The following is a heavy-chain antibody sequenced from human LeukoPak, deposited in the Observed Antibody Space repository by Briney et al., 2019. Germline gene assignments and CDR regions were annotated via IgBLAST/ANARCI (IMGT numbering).Heavy chain of an antibody. CDR3: ARDPDGSGSYYDY. J-gene: IGHJ4*02. D-gene: IGHD3-10*01. CDR2: ISSSSSYT. Sequence: GGSLRLSCAASGFTFSDYYMSWIRQAPGKGLEWVSYISSSSSYTNYADSVKGRFTISRDNAKSSLYLQMNSLRAEDTAVYYCARDPDGSGSYYDYWGQGTLVTVSS. V-gene: IGHV3-11*06. CDR1: GFTFSDYY.